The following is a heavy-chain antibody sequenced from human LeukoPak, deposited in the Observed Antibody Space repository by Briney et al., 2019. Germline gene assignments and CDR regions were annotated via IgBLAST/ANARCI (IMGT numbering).Heavy chain of an antibody. CDR3: AKKAGSRTDQYPLDY. J-gene: IGHJ4*02. CDR1: GITFSSYA. CDR2: ISGSGGTT. D-gene: IGHD2-15*01. Sequence: PGGSLRLSCAASGITFSSYAMSWVRQAPGKGLEWDSVISGSGGTTYYADSVKGRFTISRDNSKNTLYLQMSSLRAEDTAVYYCAKKAGSRTDQYPLDYWGQGTLVTVSS. V-gene: IGHV3-23*01.